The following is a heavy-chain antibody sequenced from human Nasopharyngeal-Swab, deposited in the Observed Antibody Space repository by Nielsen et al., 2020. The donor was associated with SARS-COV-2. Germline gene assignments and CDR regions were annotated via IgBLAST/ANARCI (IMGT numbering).Heavy chain of an antibody. CDR2: IRGGGAGT. CDR1: GFTFGYYA. V-gene: IGHV3-23*01. CDR3: ARDWGPGYSNTWHYLDY. Sequence: GSLKISCAASGFTFGYYAMSWVRQAPGKGLEWVSSIRGGGAGTFYADSVQGRFTISRDNSRNTVHLQMNSLRDEDTAIYYCARDWGPGYSNTWHYLDYWGQGTLVTVSS. D-gene: IGHD6-13*01. J-gene: IGHJ4*02.